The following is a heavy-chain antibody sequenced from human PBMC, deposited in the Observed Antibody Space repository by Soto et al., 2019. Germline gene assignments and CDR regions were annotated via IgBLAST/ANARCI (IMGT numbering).Heavy chain of an antibody. V-gene: IGHV3-48*02. D-gene: IGHD4-4*01. J-gene: IGHJ6*02. Sequence: EVQLVESGGGLVQPGGSLRLSCAASGFTFSSYSMDWVRQAPGKGLEWVSYMSSSSSTIFYADSVKGRFTISRDNAKNSLYLQMNSLRDEDTAVYYCARDRGDSNTNYYYYVMDVWGQGTTVTVSS. CDR2: MSSSSSTI. CDR1: GFTFSSYS. CDR3: ARDRGDSNTNYYYYVMDV.